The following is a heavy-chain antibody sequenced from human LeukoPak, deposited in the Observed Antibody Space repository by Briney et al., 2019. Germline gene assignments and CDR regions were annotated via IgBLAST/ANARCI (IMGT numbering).Heavy chain of an antibody. Sequence: PGGSLRLSCATSGFTFSDYWMSWVRQAPGKGLEWVANINEVGDGRAYLGSVKGRFTISRDNSKNTLYLQMNSLRAGDTAVYYCAKGNYDFWSGYPGLSYFDYWGQGTLVTVSS. CDR2: INEVGDGR. V-gene: IGHV3-7*03. CDR3: AKGNYDFWSGYPGLSYFDY. J-gene: IGHJ4*02. CDR1: GFTFSDYW. D-gene: IGHD3-3*01.